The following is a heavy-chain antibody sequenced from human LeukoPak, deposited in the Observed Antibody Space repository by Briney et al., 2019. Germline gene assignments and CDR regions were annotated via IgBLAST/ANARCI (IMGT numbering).Heavy chain of an antibody. CDR1: GFTFSSYW. CDR3: ARDRANGYYYMDV. V-gene: IGHV3-7*01. D-gene: IGHD2-8*01. J-gene: IGHJ6*03. Sequence: GGSLRLSCAASGFTFSSYWMSWVRQAPGKGLEWVANIKQDGSEKYYVDSVKGRFTISRDNAKNSLYLQMNSLRAEDTAVYYCARDRANGYYYMDVWGKGTTVTVSS. CDR2: IKQDGSEK.